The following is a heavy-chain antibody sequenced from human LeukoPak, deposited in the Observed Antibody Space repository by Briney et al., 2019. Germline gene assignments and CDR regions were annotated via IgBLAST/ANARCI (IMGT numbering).Heavy chain of an antibody. J-gene: IGHJ4*02. CDR3: ARDRWYGDFDY. D-gene: IGHD3-10*01. Sequence: ASVKVSCKASGYTFTGYYMHWVRQAPGQGLEWMGRINPNSGGTNYAQKFQGRVTMNRDTSISTAYMELSRLRSDDTAVYYCARDRWYGDFDYWGQGTLVTVSS. V-gene: IGHV1-2*06. CDR2: INPNSGGT. CDR1: GYTFTGYY.